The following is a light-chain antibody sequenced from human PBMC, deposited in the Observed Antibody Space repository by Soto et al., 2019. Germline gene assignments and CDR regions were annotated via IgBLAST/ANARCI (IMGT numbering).Light chain of an antibody. Sequence: DIKMTLSPSTLSAYVGDRVTITCRASQSISSWLAWYQQKPGKAPKLLIYKASSLESGVPSRFSGSGSGTEFTLTISSLQPDDFATYYCQQYNSYPWTFGQG. CDR3: QQYNSYPWT. CDR2: KAS. CDR1: QSISSW. V-gene: IGKV1-5*03. J-gene: IGKJ1*01.